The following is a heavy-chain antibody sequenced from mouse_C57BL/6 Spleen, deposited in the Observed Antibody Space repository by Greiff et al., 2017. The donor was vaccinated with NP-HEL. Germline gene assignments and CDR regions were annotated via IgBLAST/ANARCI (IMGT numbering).Heavy chain of an antibody. CDR2: INPNNGGT. J-gene: IGHJ1*03. Sequence: EVQLQQSGPELVKPGASVKISCKASGYMFTDYYMNWVKQSHGKSLEWIGDINPNNGGTSYNQKFKGKATLTVDKSSSTAYMELRSLTSEDSAVYYCARELGPDRYFDVWGTGTTVTVSS. CDR1: GYMFTDYY. CDR3: ARELGPDRYFDV. V-gene: IGHV1-26*01.